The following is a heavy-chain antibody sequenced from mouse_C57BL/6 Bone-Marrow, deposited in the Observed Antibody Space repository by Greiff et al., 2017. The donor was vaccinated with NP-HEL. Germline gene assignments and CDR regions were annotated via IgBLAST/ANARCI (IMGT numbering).Heavy chain of an antibody. CDR3: ARRDWSYYYAMDY. V-gene: IGHV1-61*01. CDR1: GYTFTSYW. CDR2: IYPSDSET. D-gene: IGHD3-3*01. Sequence: VQLQQPGAELVRPGSSVKLSCKASGYTFTSYWMDWVKQRPGQGLEWIGNIYPSDSETHYNQKFKDKATLTVDKSSSTAYMQLSSLTSEDSAVYYCARRDWSYYYAMDYWGQGTSVTVSS. J-gene: IGHJ4*01.